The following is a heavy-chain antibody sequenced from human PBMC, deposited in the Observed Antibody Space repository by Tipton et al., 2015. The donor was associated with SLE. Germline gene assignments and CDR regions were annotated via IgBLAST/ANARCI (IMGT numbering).Heavy chain of an antibody. J-gene: IGHJ4*02. D-gene: IGHD6-6*01. CDR1: GGSLSGYS. CDR2: INHGGST. V-gene: IGHV4-34*01. Sequence: TLSLTCAVYGGSLSGYSWSWIRQSPGKGLEWIGEINHGGSTNYNPSLKSRVAISVDTSKNQFSLKLSSVTAADTAVYYCARWTVKVSQARPYYFDYWGQGTLVTVSS. CDR3: ARWTVKVSQARPYYFDY.